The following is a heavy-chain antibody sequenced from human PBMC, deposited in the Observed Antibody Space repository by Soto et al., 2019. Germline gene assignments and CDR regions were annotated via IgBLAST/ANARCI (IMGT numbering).Heavy chain of an antibody. Sequence: EVQLVETGGGLIQPGGSLRLSCAASEFTVSSNYMSWVRQAPGKGLEWVSVIYSGGRTYYVDSVKGRFTISRDNSKNTLYLQMNCLRAEDTAVYYCARSYVDTAMVSYGMDVWGQGTTVTVSS. CDR1: EFTVSSNY. J-gene: IGHJ6*02. V-gene: IGHV3-53*02. CDR3: ARSYVDTAMVSYGMDV. D-gene: IGHD5-18*01. CDR2: IYSGGRT.